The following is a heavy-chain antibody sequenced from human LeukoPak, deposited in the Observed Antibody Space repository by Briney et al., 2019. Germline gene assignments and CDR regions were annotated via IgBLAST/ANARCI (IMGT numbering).Heavy chain of an antibody. J-gene: IGHJ4*02. CDR2: IDSDGSST. Sequence: PGGSLSLSCAASGFTFSSYWMHWVRQAPGKGLVWVSRIDSDGSSTAYADSVKGRFTISRNNAKNTLYLQMNSLRAEDTAVYYCTRSLSGYDYSPDYWGQGTLVTVSS. CDR3: TRSLSGYDYSPDY. CDR1: GFTFSSYW. D-gene: IGHD5-12*01. V-gene: IGHV3-74*03.